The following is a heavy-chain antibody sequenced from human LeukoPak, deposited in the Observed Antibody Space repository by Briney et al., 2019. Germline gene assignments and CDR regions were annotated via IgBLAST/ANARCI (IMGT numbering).Heavy chain of an antibody. CDR2: ISSSSSYI. CDR1: GFTFSSYS. J-gene: IGHJ4*02. D-gene: IGHD3-9*01. Sequence: GGSLRLSCAASGFTFSSYSMNGVRQAPGKGLEWVSSISSSSSYIYYADSVKGRFTISRDNAKNSLYLQMNSLRAEDTAVYYCARTHDYYDILTGYYMGYWGQRTLVTVSS. CDR3: ARTHDYYDILTGYYMGY. V-gene: IGHV3-21*01.